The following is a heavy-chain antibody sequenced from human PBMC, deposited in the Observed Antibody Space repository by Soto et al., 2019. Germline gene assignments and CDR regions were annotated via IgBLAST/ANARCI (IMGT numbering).Heavy chain of an antibody. V-gene: IGHV1-69*01. CDR1: GGTFSSYA. J-gene: IGHJ6*02. CDR3: AIAAHNWNYSHLSPNGMDV. CDR2: IIPIFGTA. D-gene: IGHD1-7*01. Sequence: QVQLVQSGAEVKKPGSSVKVSCKASGGTFSSYAISWVRQAPGQGLEWMGGIIPIFGTANYAQKFQGRVTITADESTSTASTELSSLRSEDTAVYYCAIAAHNWNYSHLSPNGMDVWGQGTTVTVSS.